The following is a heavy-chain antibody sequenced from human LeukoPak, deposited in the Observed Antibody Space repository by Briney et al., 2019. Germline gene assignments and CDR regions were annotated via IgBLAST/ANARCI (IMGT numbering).Heavy chain of an antibody. CDR3: AKDSAYSSSWPGAFDI. CDR2: ISGSGGST. CDR1: GFTFSSYA. Sequence: GGSLRLSCAASGFTFSSYAMSWVRQAPGEGLEWVSAISGSGGSTYYADSVEGRFTISRDNSKNTLYLQMNSLRAEDTAVYYCAKDSAYSSSWPGAFDIWGQGTMVTVSS. D-gene: IGHD6-13*01. J-gene: IGHJ3*02. V-gene: IGHV3-23*01.